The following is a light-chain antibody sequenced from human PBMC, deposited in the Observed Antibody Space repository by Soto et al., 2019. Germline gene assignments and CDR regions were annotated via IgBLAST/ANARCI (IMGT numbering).Light chain of an antibody. V-gene: IGKV1-12*01. Sequence: DIQMTQSPSSVSASVGDRFTITCRASQGISSWLAWYQQKPGKAPKILIYATSSLQSGVPSRFGVSGSGTDCTRSISSLQTDDVATDDGQQDNSFPRTFGKGTKVDIK. CDR1: QGISSW. CDR3: QQDNSFPRT. CDR2: ATS. J-gene: IGKJ1*01.